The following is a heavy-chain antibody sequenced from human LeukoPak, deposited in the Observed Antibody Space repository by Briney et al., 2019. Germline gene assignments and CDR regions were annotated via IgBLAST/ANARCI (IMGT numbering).Heavy chain of an antibody. Sequence: ASVKVSCKASGYTFTSYGISWVRQAPGQGLEWMGWISAYNGNTNYAQKLQGRVTMTTDISTSTAYMELRSLISDDTAVYYCARGDNGYDFPDYWGQGTLVTVSS. V-gene: IGHV1-18*01. CDR1: GYTFTSYG. CDR3: ARGDNGYDFPDY. CDR2: ISAYNGNT. D-gene: IGHD5-12*01. J-gene: IGHJ4*02.